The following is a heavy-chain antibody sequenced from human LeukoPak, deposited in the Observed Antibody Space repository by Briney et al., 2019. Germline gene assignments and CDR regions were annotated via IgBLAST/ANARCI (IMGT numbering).Heavy chain of an antibody. V-gene: IGHV3-53*01. J-gene: IGHJ4*02. Sequence: GGSLRLSCAASGFTVSNNYMSWVRQAPGKGLECVSVIYSGGGGTYYADSVKGRFTISRDNSKNTLYLQMNSLRAEDTAVYYCAKHDGITGTRGYFDYWGQGTLVTVSS. CDR3: AKHDGITGTRGYFDY. CDR1: GFTVSNNY. D-gene: IGHD1-20*01. CDR2: IYSGGGGT.